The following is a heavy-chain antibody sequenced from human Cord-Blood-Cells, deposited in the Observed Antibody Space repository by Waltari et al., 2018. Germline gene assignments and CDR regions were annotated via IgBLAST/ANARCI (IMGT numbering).Heavy chain of an antibody. CDR1: GGPFSTYS. J-gene: IGHJ5*02. V-gene: IGHV1-69*12. CDR2: IIPIFGTA. Sequence: QVQLVQSGAEVQKPGSSVKVSCKASGGPFSTYSISWVRQAPGQGLEWMGGIIPIFGTANYAQKFQGRVTITADESTSTAYMELSSLRSEDTAVYYCARVPSSIAARFDPWGQGTLVTVSS. CDR3: ARVPSSIAARFDP. D-gene: IGHD6-6*01.